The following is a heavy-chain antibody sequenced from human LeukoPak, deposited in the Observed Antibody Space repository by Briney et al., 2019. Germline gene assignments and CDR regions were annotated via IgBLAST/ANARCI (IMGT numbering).Heavy chain of an antibody. CDR1: GGTFSSYA. D-gene: IGHD2-15*01. V-gene: IGHV1-69*13. CDR3: AREVVVVVAAYYFDY. J-gene: IGHJ4*02. CDR2: IIPIFGTA. Sequence: GASVKVSCKASGGTFSSYAISWVRQAPGQGLEWMGGIIPIFGTANYAQKFQGRVTITADESTSTAYMELSSLRSEDTAVYYCAREVVVVVAAYYFDYWGQGTLVTVSS.